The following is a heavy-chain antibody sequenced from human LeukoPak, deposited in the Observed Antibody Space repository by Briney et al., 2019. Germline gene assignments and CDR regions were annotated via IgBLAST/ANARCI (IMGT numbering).Heavy chain of an antibody. Sequence: SETLSLTCTVSGGSISSSSYYWGWIRQPPGKGLDWIGSIYYSGSTYYNPSLKSRVTISVDTSKNQFSLKLSSVTAADTAVYYCARATTLTTVTTPHAFDIWGQGTMVTVSS. CDR2: IYYSGST. J-gene: IGHJ3*02. D-gene: IGHD4-17*01. V-gene: IGHV4-39*07. CDR3: ARATTLTTVTTPHAFDI. CDR1: GGSISSSSYY.